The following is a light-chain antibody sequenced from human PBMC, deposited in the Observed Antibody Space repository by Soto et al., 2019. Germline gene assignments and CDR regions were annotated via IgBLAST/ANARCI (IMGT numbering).Light chain of an antibody. J-gene: IGKJ1*01. CDR2: GAY. CDR1: QSVSSNY. V-gene: IGKV3-20*01. CDR3: QPYDTSPRT. Sequence: EVVLTQSPGTLSLSPGERATLSCRASQSVSSNYLAWYQQKSGQAPRLLIYGAYNRATGIPDRFSVSASGTDFTLTIKILEPEYFALYYCQPYDTSPRTFGQGTKVEF.